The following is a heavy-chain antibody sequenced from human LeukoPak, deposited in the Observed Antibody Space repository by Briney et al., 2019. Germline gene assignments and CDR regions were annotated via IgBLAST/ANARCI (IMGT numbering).Heavy chain of an antibody. CDR2: IYTSGST. D-gene: IGHD4-17*01. CDR1: GGSISSYY. V-gene: IGHV4-4*07. Sequence: PSETLSLTCTVSGGSISSYYWSWIRQPAGKGLEWIGRIYTSGSTNYNPSLKSRVTMSVDTSKNQFSLKLSSVTAADTAVYYCARGLGYPVDYAIYYYYGMDVWGQGTTVTVSS. J-gene: IGHJ6*02. CDR3: ARGLGYPVDYAIYYYYGMDV.